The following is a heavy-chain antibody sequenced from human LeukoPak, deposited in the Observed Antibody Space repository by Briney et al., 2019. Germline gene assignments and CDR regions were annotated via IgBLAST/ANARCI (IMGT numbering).Heavy chain of an antibody. CDR3: ARISSGWYGGYYGMDV. D-gene: IGHD6-19*01. CDR1: GYTFTSYV. CDR2: ISAYNGNT. J-gene: IGHJ6*02. Sequence: APVRVSCKASGYTFTSYVISWVRQAPGQGVEWMGWISAYNGNTNYAQKLKGRVTMTTDTSTSTAYMELRSLRSDDTAVYYCARISSGWYGGYYGMDVWGQGTTVTVSS. V-gene: IGHV1-18*01.